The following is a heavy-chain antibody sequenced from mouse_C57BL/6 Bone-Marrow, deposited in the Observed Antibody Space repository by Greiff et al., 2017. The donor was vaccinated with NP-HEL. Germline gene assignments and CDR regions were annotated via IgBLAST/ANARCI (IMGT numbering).Heavy chain of an antibody. D-gene: IGHD2-2*01. CDR1: GYTFTSYW. Sequence: QVQLQQPGAELVKPGASVKLSCKASGYTFTSYWMHWVKQRPGQGLEWIGMIHPNSGSTNYNEKFMSKATLPVDKSSSTAYMQLSSLTSEDSAVYYCARGLRWLRRRDYYAMDYGGQGTSVTVSA. CDR3: ARGLRWLRRRDYYAMDY. V-gene: IGHV1-64*01. CDR2: IHPNSGST. J-gene: IGHJ4*01.